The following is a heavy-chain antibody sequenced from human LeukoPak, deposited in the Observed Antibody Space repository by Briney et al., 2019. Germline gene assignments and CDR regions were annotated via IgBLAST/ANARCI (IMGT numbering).Heavy chain of an antibody. CDR3: AKEDAYSGYDYLVDY. CDR1: GFTFRNYA. D-gene: IGHD5-12*01. Sequence: GGSLRLSCAASGFTFRNYAMSWVRQAPGKGLEWVSGMSGSGGSTYYADSVKGRFTISRDNSKNTLYLQMNSLRAEDTAVYYCAKEDAYSGYDYLVDYWGQGTLVTVSS. J-gene: IGHJ4*02. V-gene: IGHV3-23*01. CDR2: MSGSGGST.